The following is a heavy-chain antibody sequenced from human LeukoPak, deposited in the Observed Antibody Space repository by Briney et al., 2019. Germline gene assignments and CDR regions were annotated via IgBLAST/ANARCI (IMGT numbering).Heavy chain of an antibody. D-gene: IGHD3-10*01. CDR1: GYSISSGYF. CDR2: IYHSGST. Sequence: KPSETLSLTCAVSGYSISSGYFWGWIRQPPGKGLEWIGSIYHSGSTYYNPCLKSRVTISLNTSRNQFSLKLSSVTAADTAVYYCATNYGSGSYYILVYWGQGTLVTVSS. CDR3: ATNYGSGSYYILVY. V-gene: IGHV4-38-2*01. J-gene: IGHJ4*02.